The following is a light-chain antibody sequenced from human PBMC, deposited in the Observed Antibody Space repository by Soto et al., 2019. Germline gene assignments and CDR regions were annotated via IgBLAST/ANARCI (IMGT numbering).Light chain of an antibody. Sequence: QSALTQPASVSGSPGQSITISCTGTSSDVGYYNYVSWYQHHPGKVPKLIIYEVSNRPSRISNRFSGSKSGNTASLTISGLQAEDEADYYCTSYTPSSTQVFGGGTKVTVL. V-gene: IGLV2-14*01. CDR2: EVS. CDR1: SSDVGYYNY. CDR3: TSYTPSSTQV. J-gene: IGLJ3*02.